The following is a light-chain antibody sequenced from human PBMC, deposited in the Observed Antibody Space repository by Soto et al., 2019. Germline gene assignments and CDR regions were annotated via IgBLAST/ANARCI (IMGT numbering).Light chain of an antibody. CDR3: QACDSSTYVV. J-gene: IGLJ2*01. CDR2: QDS. Sequence: SYELTQPPSVSVSPGQTASITCSGAKLGDKYACWYQQKPGQSAVLVIYQDSKRPSGIPERFSGSNSGNTATLTISGTQAMDEADYYCQACDSSTYVVFGGGTKLTVL. CDR1: KLGDKY. V-gene: IGLV3-1*01.